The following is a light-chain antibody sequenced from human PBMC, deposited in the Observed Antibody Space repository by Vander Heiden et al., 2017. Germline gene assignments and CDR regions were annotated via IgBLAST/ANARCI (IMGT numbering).Light chain of an antibody. J-gene: IGKJ2*01. CDR1: QGISRY. CDR2: AAS. V-gene: IGKV1-9*01. Sequence: DIQLTQSPSFLSASVGDRVTITCRASQGISRYLAWYQQKPGKAPKLPIYAASNLQSGVPSRFSGSGSGTEFTLTISSLQPEDFATYYCQQLNSYSYTFGQGTKLEIK. CDR3: QQLNSYSYT.